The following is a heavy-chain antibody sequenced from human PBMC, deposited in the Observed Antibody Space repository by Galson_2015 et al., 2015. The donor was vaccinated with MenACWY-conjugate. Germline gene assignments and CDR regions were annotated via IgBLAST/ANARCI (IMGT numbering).Heavy chain of an antibody. V-gene: IGHV3-48*04. CDR3: AREGSCYCVDS. J-gene: IGHJ4*02. CDR2: ISSSSSTI. Sequence: SLRLSCAASGFIFSSYSMNWVRQAPGKGLEWVSYISSSSSTIYYADSVKGRFTISRDNAKNSLYLQMNSLRAEDTAVYYCAREGSCYCVDSWGQGTQVTVSS. CDR1: GFIFSSYS. D-gene: IGHD2-15*01.